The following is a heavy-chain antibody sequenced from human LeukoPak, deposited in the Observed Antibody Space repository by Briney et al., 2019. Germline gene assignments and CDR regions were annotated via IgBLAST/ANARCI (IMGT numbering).Heavy chain of an antibody. Sequence: GGSLRLSCAASGFTVSSKYMSWVRQAPGKGLDWVSVIYSAGSTYYADSVKGRFTISRDNSKNTLLLQMNSLRAEDTAVYYCSWAIQNPFDYWGQGTLVTVSS. CDR1: GFTVSSKY. J-gene: IGHJ4*02. CDR2: IYSAGST. D-gene: IGHD3-16*01. V-gene: IGHV3-53*01. CDR3: SWAIQNPFDY.